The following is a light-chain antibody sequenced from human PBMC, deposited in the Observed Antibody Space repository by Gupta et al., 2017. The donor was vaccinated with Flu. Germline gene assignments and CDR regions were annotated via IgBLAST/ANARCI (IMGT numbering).Light chain of an antibody. CDR3: QHYCRSPPCI. J-gene: IGKJ2*02. CDR2: GAS. V-gene: IGKV3-20*01. Sequence: EIVLTQSPGTLSLSPGERATLSCRASQSISSSYLAWYQQKPGQAPRLLIYGASSRDTGIPGRFSGSGFGKDFTLTISRREPEDFAVYYCQHYCRSPPCIFGEGTKMEIK. CDR1: QSISSSY.